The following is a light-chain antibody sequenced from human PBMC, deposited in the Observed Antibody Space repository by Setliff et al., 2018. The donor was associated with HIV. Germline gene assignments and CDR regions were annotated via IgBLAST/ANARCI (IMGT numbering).Light chain of an antibody. CDR1: SSDVGTYDC. Sequence: QSALAQPPSVPGSPGQSVTISCTGTSSDVGTYDCVSWYQQPPGTAPKLMIYEVNNRPSGVPDRFSGSKSGNTASLTISGLQTEDEADYYCSSCSSSNTLVFGGGTKVTVL. CDR2: EVN. CDR3: SSCSSSNTLV. V-gene: IGLV2-18*02. J-gene: IGLJ3*02.